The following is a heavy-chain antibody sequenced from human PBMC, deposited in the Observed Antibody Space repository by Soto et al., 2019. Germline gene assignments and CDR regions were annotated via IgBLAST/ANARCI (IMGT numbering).Heavy chain of an antibody. J-gene: IGHJ5*02. D-gene: IGHD2-2*01. CDR3: ARDRDCISTSCWNWFVP. CDR1: GGSISSYY. CDR2: IYYSGST. Sequence: SETLSLTCTVSGGSISSYYWSWIRQPPGKGLEWIGYIYYSGSTNYNPSLKSRVTISVDTSKNQFSLKLSSVTAADTAVYYCARDRDCISTSCWNWFVPWGQATLVTVFS. V-gene: IGHV4-59*12.